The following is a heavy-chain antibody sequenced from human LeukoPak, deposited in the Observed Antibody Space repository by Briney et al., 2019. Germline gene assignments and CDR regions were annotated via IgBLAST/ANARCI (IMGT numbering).Heavy chain of an antibody. CDR1: GYTFTGYY. Sequence: GASVKVSCKASGYTFTGYYMHWVRQAPGQGLEWMGWINPNSGGTNYAQKFQGRVTMTRDTSISTAYMEVSRLTSDDTAVYYCAKTGAGYSSGWSYLYWGQGTLATVSS. CDR2: INPNSGGT. V-gene: IGHV1-2*02. J-gene: IGHJ4*02. D-gene: IGHD6-19*01. CDR3: AKTGAGYSSGWSYLY.